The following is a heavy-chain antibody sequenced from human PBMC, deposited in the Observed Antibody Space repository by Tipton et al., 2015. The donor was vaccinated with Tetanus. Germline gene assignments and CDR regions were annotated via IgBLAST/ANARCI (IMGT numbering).Heavy chain of an antibody. Sequence: SLRLSCAASEFSFSSYWMHWVRQVRGRGLVWVSRINSDGSSTDYADSVKGRFTISRDNGKNTLYLQMDGMRAEDTAVYYCAIDGSDGGTLISDYWGQGTHVSVSS. V-gene: IGHV3-74*01. CDR3: AIDGSDGGTLISDY. CDR2: INSDGSST. CDR1: EFSFSSYW. D-gene: IGHD4-23*01. J-gene: IGHJ4*02.